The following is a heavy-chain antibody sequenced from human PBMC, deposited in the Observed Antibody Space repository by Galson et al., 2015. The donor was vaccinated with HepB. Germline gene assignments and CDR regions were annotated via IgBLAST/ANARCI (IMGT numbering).Heavy chain of an antibody. Sequence: TLRLSCAASGFTFSNAWMSWVRQAPGKGLEWVGRIKSKTDGGTTDYAAPVKGRFTISRDDSKNTLYLQMNSLKTEDTAVYYCTTALLWFGELLPNFDYWGQGTLVTVSS. CDR3: TTALLWFGELLPNFDY. J-gene: IGHJ4*02. CDR2: IKSKTDGGTT. CDR1: GFTFSNAW. V-gene: IGHV3-15*01. D-gene: IGHD3-10*01.